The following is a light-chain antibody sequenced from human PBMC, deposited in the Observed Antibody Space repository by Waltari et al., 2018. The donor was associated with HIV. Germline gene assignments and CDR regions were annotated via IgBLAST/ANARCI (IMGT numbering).Light chain of an antibody. CDR2: EDN. J-gene: IGLJ3*02. CDR3: QSYDSSNQGV. V-gene: IGLV6-57*01. CDR1: SGSIASNY. Sequence: NFMLTQPHFVSESPGKTVTISCTRTSGSIASNYEQWYQQRPGSSPTTVIYEDNQRPSWVPDRFSGSINSSSTSASLTISGLKTEDEADCHCQSYDSSNQGVFGGGTKLTVL.